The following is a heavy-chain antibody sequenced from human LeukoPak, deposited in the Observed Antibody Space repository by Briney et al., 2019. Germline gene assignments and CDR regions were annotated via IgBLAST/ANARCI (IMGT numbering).Heavy chain of an antibody. Sequence: ASVKVSCKASGYTFTSYAMHWVRQAPGQRLEWMGWINAGNGNTKYSQKFQGRVTITRDTSASTAYMELSSLRSEDTAVYYCARAQGYCSGGSCYRYYYGMDVWGQGTTVTVSS. CDR2: INAGNGNT. V-gene: IGHV1-3*01. CDR1: GYTFTSYA. CDR3: ARAQGYCSGGSCYRYYYGMDV. J-gene: IGHJ6*02. D-gene: IGHD2-15*01.